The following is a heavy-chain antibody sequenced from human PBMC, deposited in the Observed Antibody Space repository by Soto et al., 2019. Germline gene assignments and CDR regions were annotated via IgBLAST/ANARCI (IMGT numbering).Heavy chain of an antibody. V-gene: IGHV3-23*01. CDR1: GFTFSNYG. CDR2: ISTNGDTA. Sequence: GGSLRLSCAASGFTFSNYGMNWVRQAPGKGLEWVSGISTNGDTANYADSVKGRFTISRDNSKNALYLQMNSLRVDDTALYYCTRETVAGITGLDYWGPGTLVTVSS. D-gene: IGHD1-20*01. J-gene: IGHJ4*02. CDR3: TRETVAGITGLDY.